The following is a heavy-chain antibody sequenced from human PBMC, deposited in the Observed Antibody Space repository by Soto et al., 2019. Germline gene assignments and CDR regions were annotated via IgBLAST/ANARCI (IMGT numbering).Heavy chain of an antibody. CDR2: ISGSGVST. D-gene: IGHD4-4*01. J-gene: IGHJ1*01. V-gene: IGHV3-23*01. Sequence: AGSMRLSCAASGFTFSSYAMSWVRQAPGKGLEWVSAISGSGVSTYYADSVKGRFTISRDNSRNTLFLQMNSLRAEDTALYYCAKYISTLTTEYFQHWGQGTLVTVSS. CDR3: AKYISTLTTEYFQH. CDR1: GFTFSSYA.